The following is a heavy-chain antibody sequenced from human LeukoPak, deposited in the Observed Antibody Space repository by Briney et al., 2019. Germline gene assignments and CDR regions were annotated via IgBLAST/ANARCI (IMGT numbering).Heavy chain of an antibody. V-gene: IGHV3-66*01. CDR2: IYSGGDT. CDR3: ARRSGEGYFDS. CDR1: GVTVSGNY. D-gene: IGHD1-26*01. Sequence: GGSQRLSCAASGVTVSGNYMTWVRQAPGDGLEWLSVIYSGGDTYYADSVKGRFTISRDNSKNTLFLQMNSLRAEDTAVYYCARRSGEGYFDSWGQGTLVTVFS. J-gene: IGHJ4*02.